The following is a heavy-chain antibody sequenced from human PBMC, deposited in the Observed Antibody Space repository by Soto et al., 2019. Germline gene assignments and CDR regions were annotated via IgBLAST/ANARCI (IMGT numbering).Heavy chain of an antibody. CDR2: VIPIFGTA. J-gene: IGHJ6*02. CDR3: ARGLAMRDTAMVDPYYYYGMDV. CDR1: GGTFSSYA. D-gene: IGHD5-18*01. V-gene: IGHV1-69*13. Sequence: SVKVSCKASGGTFSSYAISWVRQAPGQGLEWMGGVIPIFGTANYAQKFQGRVTITADESTSTAYMELSSLRSEDTAVYYCARGLAMRDTAMVDPYYYYGMDVWGQGTTVTVSS.